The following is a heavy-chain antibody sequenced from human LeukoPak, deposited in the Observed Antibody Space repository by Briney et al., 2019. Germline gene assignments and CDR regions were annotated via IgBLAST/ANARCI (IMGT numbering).Heavy chain of an antibody. CDR3: ARDQDYYDSSGYPYYFDY. CDR1: GGTFSSYT. CDR2: IIPILGIA. V-gene: IGHV1-69*04. Sequence: SVKVSCKASGGTFSSYTIRWLRQAPGQGLEWMGRIIPILGIANYAQKFQGRVTITADKSTSTAYMELSSLRSEDTAVYYCARDQDYYDSSGYPYYFDYWGQGTLVTVSS. J-gene: IGHJ4*02. D-gene: IGHD3-22*01.